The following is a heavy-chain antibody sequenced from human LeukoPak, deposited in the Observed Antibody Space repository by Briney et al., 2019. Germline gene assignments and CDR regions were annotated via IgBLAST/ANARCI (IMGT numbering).Heavy chain of an antibody. V-gene: IGHV1-18*01. CDR2: ISAYNGNT. J-gene: IGHJ4*02. Sequence: ASVKVSCKASVYTFTSYGIRWLRQAPGQGLEGMGWISAYNGNTNYAQKLQGRVTMTADTSTSTANMEPRSLRSDDTAVYYCARVGSSSSDFDYWGQGTLVTVSS. CDR1: VYTFTSYG. CDR3: ARVGSSSSDFDY. D-gene: IGHD6-6*01.